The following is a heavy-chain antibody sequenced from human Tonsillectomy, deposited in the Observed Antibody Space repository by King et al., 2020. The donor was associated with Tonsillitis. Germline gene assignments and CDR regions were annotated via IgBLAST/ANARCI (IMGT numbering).Heavy chain of an antibody. J-gene: IGHJ6*02. V-gene: IGHV4-4*07. D-gene: IGHD3-10*01. CDR3: ARVLIPPKYYYYYGMDV. CDR1: GGSISSYD. CDR2: IYSSGST. Sequence: VQLQESGPGLVKPSETLSLTCTVSGGSISSYDRSWIRQPAGKGLEWIGHIYSSGSTRYNPSLKSRVSMSLDTSKNQFSLKLYSVTAADTAVYYCARVLIPPKYYYYYGMDVWGQGTTVTVSS.